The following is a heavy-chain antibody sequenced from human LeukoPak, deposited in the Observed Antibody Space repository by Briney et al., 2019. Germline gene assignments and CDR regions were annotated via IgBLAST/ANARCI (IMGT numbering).Heavy chain of an antibody. CDR2: IRYDGSNK. D-gene: IGHD3-22*01. CDR1: GFTFSSYG. J-gene: IGHJ4*02. Sequence: GGSLRLSCAASGFTFSSYGMHWVRQAPGKGLEWAAFIRYDGSNKYYADSVKGRFTISRDNSKNTLYLQMNSLRAEDTAVYYCAKDLVYYDSSGYPDYWGQGTLVTVSS. CDR3: AKDLVYYDSSGYPDY. V-gene: IGHV3-30*02.